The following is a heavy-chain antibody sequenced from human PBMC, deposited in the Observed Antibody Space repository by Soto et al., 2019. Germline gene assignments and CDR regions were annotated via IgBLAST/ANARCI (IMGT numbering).Heavy chain of an antibody. Sequence: SVKVSCKSSGYTLINYDINWVRQAPGKGLEWMGLMNPKRGKTGYAQKFQGRVSMTRDTSTSTAYMEPNSLRSEDTATYYCSLTPGDDWGQGTLVTVSS. J-gene: IGHJ4*02. CDR2: MNPKRGKT. CDR3: SLTPGDD. CDR1: GYTLINYD. D-gene: IGHD2-15*01. V-gene: IGHV1-8*01.